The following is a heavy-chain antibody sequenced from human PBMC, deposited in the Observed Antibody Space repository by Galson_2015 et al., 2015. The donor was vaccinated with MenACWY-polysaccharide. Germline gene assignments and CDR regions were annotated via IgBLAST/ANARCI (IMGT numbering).Heavy chain of an antibody. Sequence: SCAASGFTFSTYWMVWVRQAPGKGLAWVSRINNIGTSIAYADSVKGRFTISRDNVKNMLYLQMNSLRAEDTALYYCAKDASNSWFDSWGQGTLVTVSS. CDR1: GFTFSTYW. CDR3: AKDASNSWFDS. CDR2: INNIGTSI. D-gene: IGHD4-23*01. J-gene: IGHJ5*01. V-gene: IGHV3-74*01.